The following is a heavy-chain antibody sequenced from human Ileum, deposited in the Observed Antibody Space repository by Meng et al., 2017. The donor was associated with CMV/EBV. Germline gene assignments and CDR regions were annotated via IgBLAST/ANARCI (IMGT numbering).Heavy chain of an antibody. CDR2: MNPDSSNT. CDR3: AKVIWVHSNLYY. D-gene: IGHD6-13*01. CDR1: RYTCTSYD. J-gene: IGHJ4*02. V-gene: IGHV1-8*01. Sequence: ASRYTCTSYDIKRVRQATGQGLEWMVWMNPDSSNTGYAQKFQGRVTMTRNTTIGTAYMGLSSLRSAATAVYYCAKVIWVHSNLYYWGQGTLVTVSS.